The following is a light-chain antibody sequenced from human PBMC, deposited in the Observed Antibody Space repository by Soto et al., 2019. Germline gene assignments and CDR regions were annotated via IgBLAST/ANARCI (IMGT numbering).Light chain of an antibody. Sequence: QSALTQPASVSGSPGQSITISCTGTSSDVGSYNLVSWYQQHPGKAPKLMIYADTERPSGVSNRFSGSKSGNTASLTISGLQAEDDADYYCSSYAGSTTYVVFGGGTKLTVL. V-gene: IGLV2-23*01. CDR2: ADT. CDR3: SSYAGSTTYVV. CDR1: SSDVGSYNL. J-gene: IGLJ2*01.